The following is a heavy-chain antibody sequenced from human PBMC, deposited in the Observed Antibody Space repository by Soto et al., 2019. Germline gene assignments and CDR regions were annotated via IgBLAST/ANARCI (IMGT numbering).Heavy chain of an antibody. CDR2: TIPILDVA. J-gene: IGHJ4*02. V-gene: IGHV1-69*08. CDR3: ARDSPIGSTYSGYDAIDS. Sequence: QVQLVQSGAEVKKPGSSVKVSCKASGGTFSTSTFTWVRQAPGQGLEWMGRTIPILDVADYAQDFQGRVTITADKSTRTAYTELTSLTSKDTAVYYCARDSPIGSTYSGYDAIDSWGQGTLVTVSS. CDR1: GGTFSTST. D-gene: IGHD5-12*01.